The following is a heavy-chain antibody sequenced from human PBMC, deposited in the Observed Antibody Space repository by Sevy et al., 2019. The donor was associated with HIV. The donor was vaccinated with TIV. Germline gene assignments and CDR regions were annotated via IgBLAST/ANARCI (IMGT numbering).Heavy chain of an antibody. J-gene: IGHJ4*02. CDR3: ARDHVDTAMARKIYFDY. D-gene: IGHD5-18*01. CDR2: TYYRSKWYN. CDR1: GDSVSSNSAA. V-gene: IGHV6-1*01. Sequence: SQTLSLTCAISGDSVSSNSAARNWIRQSPSRGLEWLGRTYYRSKWYNDYAVSVKSRITINPDTSKNQFSLQLNSVTPEDTAVYYCARDHVDTAMARKIYFDYWGQGTLVTVSS.